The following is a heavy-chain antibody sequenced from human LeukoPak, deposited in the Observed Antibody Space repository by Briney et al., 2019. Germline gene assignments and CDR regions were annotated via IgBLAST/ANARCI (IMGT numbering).Heavy chain of an antibody. Sequence: GGSLRLSCAASGFTFSSYWMHWVRQAPGKGLVWVSRISSDGSRISYADSVKGRFTIFRDDAKKTLDLQMNSLRAEDTAVYFCARDNGRNGFDIWGQGTMVTVSS. CDR3: ARDNGRNGFDI. CDR2: ISSDGSRI. V-gene: IGHV3-74*01. CDR1: GFTFSSYW. J-gene: IGHJ3*02.